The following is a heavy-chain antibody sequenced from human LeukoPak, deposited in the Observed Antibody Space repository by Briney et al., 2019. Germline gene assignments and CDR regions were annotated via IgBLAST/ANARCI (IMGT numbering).Heavy chain of an antibody. Sequence: SVKVSCKASGGTFSSYAISWVRQAPGQGLEWMGRIIPILGIANYAQKFQGRVTITADKSTSTAYMELNSLRAEDTAVYYCAKDSMGPDGWQPVFGFDYWGQGTLVTVSS. V-gene: IGHV1-69*04. CDR1: GGTFSSYA. D-gene: IGHD3-3*01. CDR2: IIPILGIA. J-gene: IGHJ4*02. CDR3: AKDSMGPDGWQPVFGFDY.